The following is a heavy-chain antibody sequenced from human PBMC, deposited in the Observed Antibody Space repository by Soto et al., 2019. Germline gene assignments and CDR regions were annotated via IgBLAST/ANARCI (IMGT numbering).Heavy chain of an antibody. J-gene: IGHJ6*02. Sequence: QVQLEESGGGVVQPGRSLRLSCAASGFTFNTYGMHWVRQAPGKGLEWVSVIWYDGSNIHYADSVKGRFTISRDNSKNTLSLQMNSLRAEDTAVYYCARDGGYGMEVWGQGTTVTVSS. D-gene: IGHD2-15*01. CDR3: ARDGGYGMEV. V-gene: IGHV3-33*01. CDR1: GFTFNTYG. CDR2: IWYDGSNI.